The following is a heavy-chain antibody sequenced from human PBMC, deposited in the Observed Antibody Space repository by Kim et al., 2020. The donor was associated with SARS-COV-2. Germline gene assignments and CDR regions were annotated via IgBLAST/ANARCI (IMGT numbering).Heavy chain of an antibody. CDR2: ISYDGSNK. CDR1: GFTFSSYA. CDR3: ARGGMVRGVVSSFDY. V-gene: IGHV3-30-3*01. D-gene: IGHD3-10*01. Sequence: GGSLRLSCAASGFTFSSYAMHWVRQAPGKGLEWVAVISYDGSNKYYADSVKGRFTISRDNSKNTLYLQMNSLRAEDTAEYYCARGGMVRGVVSSFDYWG. J-gene: IGHJ4*01.